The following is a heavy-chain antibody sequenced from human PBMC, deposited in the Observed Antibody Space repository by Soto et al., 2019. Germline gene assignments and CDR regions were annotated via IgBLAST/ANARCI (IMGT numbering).Heavy chain of an antibody. CDR3: ARDNCSGGSCYSNYYYYGMDV. CDR1: GYIFSNYG. CDR2: ISTNNGST. J-gene: IGHJ6*02. Sequence: GASVKVSCKASGYIFSNYGINWVRQAPGQGLEWMGWISTNNGSTNYAQKLQDRVTMTTDTSTSTAYMELRSLRSDDTAFYYCARDNCSGGSCYSNYYYYGMDVWGQGTTVTVSS. D-gene: IGHD2-15*01. V-gene: IGHV1-18*01.